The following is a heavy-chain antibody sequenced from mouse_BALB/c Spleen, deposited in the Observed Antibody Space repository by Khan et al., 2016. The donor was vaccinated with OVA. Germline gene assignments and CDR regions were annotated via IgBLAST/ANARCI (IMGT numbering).Heavy chain of an antibody. CDR2: VNPNTGNT. V-gene: IGHV1-26*01. D-gene: IGHD2-14*01. CDR3: ARGYDFFAY. Sequence: EVQLQESGPDLVKPGASVKMSCKASGYSFTGYYMNWVKQSHGKSLECIGRVNPNTGNTNYNQKFKGKAILIVDTSSSTAYMELRSLTSEDSAFYYCARGYDFFAYWGQGTLVTVSA. CDR1: GYSFTGYY. J-gene: IGHJ3*01.